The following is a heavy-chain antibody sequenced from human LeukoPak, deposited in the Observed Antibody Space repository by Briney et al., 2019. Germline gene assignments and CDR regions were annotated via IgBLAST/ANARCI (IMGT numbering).Heavy chain of an antibody. CDR1: GDSVSSGY. J-gene: IGHJ1*01. V-gene: IGHV4-4*09. CDR2: ISDSGIT. D-gene: IGHD2-15*01. CDR3: AGRGHRYSRD. Sequence: SETLSLICTVSGDSVSSGYWTWIRQSPGKGLEWIGYISDSGITDYNPSLKSRLTISVDTSNNKFSLNLHSVTAADTAVYYCAGRGHRYSRDWGQGILATVSS.